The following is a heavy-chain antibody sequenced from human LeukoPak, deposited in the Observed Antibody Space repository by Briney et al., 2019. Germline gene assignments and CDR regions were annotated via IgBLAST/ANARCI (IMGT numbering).Heavy chain of an antibody. Sequence: GGSLRLSCAASGFTFSSYSMNWVRQAPGKGLGWVSSISSSSSYIYYADSVKGRFTISRDNAKNSLYLQMNSLRAEDTAVYYCATYSGSYGTLDYWGQGTLVTVSS. CDR1: GFTFSSYS. D-gene: IGHD1-26*01. V-gene: IGHV3-21*01. J-gene: IGHJ4*02. CDR3: ATYSGSYGTLDY. CDR2: ISSSSSYI.